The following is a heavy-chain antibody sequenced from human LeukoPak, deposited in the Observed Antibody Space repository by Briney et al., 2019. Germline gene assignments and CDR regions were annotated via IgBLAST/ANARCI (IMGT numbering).Heavy chain of an antibody. J-gene: IGHJ3*02. CDR2: IITIFGTA. D-gene: IGHD3-22*01. CDR1: GGTFSSYA. V-gene: IGHV1-69*13. Sequence: SVKVSCKASGGTFSSYAISWVRQAPGQGLEWMGGIITIFGTANYSQKFQGRVTITADESTSTAYMELSSLRSEDTAVYYCASTHYYDSSGYSYDAFDIWGQGTMVTVS. CDR3: ASTHYYDSSGYSYDAFDI.